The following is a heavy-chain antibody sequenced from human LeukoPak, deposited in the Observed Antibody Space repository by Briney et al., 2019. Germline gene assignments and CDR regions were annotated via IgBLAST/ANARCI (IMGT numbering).Heavy chain of an antibody. Sequence: PSETLSLTCTASGGSISSYYWSWIRQPPGKGLEWIGYIYYSGRTNYSPSLKSRVTISVDTSKNQFSLKLSSVTAADTAVYYCATGAYSGYDSDYYYYYMDVWGKGTTVTVSS. D-gene: IGHD5-12*01. V-gene: IGHV4-59*01. CDR1: GGSISSYY. J-gene: IGHJ6*03. CDR3: ATGAYSGYDSDYYYYYMDV. CDR2: IYYSGRT.